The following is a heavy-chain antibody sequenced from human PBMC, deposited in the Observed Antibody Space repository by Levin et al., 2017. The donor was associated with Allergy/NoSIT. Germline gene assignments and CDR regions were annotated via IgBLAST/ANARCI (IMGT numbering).Heavy chain of an antibody. V-gene: IGHV1-18*01. CDR1: GYNFTSYG. Sequence: ASVKVSCKASGYNFTSYGMNWVRQAPGQGFEWIGWITGYNGYTNFAQKFQGRVTMTSDTSTSTVYMDLGSLSSDDTAVYYCARSRYCYSTACYMDFEYWGQGTLVTVSS. D-gene: IGHD2-2*02. CDR2: ITGYNGYT. CDR3: ARSRYCYSTACYMDFEY. J-gene: IGHJ4*02.